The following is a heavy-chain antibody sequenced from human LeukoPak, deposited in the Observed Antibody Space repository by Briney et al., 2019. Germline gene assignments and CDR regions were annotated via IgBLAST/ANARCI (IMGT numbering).Heavy chain of an antibody. J-gene: IGHJ3*02. V-gene: IGHV4-39*01. CDR1: GGSISSSSYY. CDR3: ATSGEDYAFDI. D-gene: IGHD3-16*01. Sequence: SETLSFTCTVSGGSISSSSYYWGWIRQPPGKGLEWIGSIYYSGSTYYNPSLKSRVTISVDTSKNQFSLKLSSVTAADTAVYYCATSGEDYAFDIWGQGTMVTVSS. CDR2: IYYSGST.